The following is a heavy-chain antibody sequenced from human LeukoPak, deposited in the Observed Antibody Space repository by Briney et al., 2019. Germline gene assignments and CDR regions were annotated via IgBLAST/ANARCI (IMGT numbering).Heavy chain of an antibody. J-gene: IGHJ4*02. D-gene: IGHD5-24*01. Sequence: AGGSLRLSCAASGFTFSSYEMNWVRQAPGKGLEWVSYISSSGSTIYYADSVKGRFTISRDSAKNSLYLQMNSLRAEDTAVYYCAILPVEMATMFDYWGQGTLVTVSS. CDR3: AILPVEMATMFDY. CDR2: ISSSGSTI. CDR1: GFTFSSYE. V-gene: IGHV3-48*03.